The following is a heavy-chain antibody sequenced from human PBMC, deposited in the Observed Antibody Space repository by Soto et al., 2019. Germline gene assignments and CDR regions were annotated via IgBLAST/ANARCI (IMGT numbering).Heavy chain of an antibody. D-gene: IGHD3-22*01. CDR3: ARLSSGYYYGFDY. CDR2: IYYSGST. J-gene: IGHJ4*02. V-gene: IGHV4-59*08. Sequence: SETLSLTCTVSGGSISSYYWSWIRQPPGKGLEWIGYIYYSGSTNYNPSLKSRVTISVDTSKNQFSLKLSSVTAADTAVYYCARLSSGYYYGFDYWGQGTLVTVS. CDR1: GGSISSYY.